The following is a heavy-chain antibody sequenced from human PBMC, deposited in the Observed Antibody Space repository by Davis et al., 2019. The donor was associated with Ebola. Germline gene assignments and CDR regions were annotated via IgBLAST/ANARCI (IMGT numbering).Heavy chain of an antibody. CDR2: IIPIFGTP. CDR1: GGTFSSYS. Sequence: SVKVSCKASGGTFSSYSITWVRRAPGQGLEWMGGIIPIFGTPNYGQKFQGRVTITADESTRTVYLELSSLRSEDTAVYYCARVQTGYYFDSSDSPSWFAPWGQGTLVTVSS. CDR3: ARVQTGYYFDSSDSPSWFAP. J-gene: IGHJ5*02. D-gene: IGHD3-22*01. V-gene: IGHV1-69*13.